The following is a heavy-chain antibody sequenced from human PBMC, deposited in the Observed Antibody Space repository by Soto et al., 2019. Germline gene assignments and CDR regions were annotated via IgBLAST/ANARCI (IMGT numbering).Heavy chain of an antibody. CDR2: INTKNGYT. J-gene: IGHJ4*02. Sequence: ASVKVSCKASAYIFTNYGVSWVRQAPGQGLEYMGWINTKNGYTNYAQRFQDRVTMTTDASTNTAYMELRSLTSDDAAVYYCARGGWGELFCDFWGQGTLVTVSS. V-gene: IGHV1-18*01. CDR3: ARGGWGELFCDF. D-gene: IGHD3-10*01. CDR1: AYIFTNYG.